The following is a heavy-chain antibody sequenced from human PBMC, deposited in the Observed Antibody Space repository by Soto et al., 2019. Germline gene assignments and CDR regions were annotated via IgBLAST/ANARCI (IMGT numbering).Heavy chain of an antibody. D-gene: IGHD3-9*01. CDR1: GGSISSSSYY. V-gene: IGHV4-39*01. Sequence: SETLSLTCTVSGGSISSSSYYWGWIRQPPGKGLEWIGSIYYSGSTYYNPSLKSRVTISVDTSKNQFSPKLSSVTAADTAVYYCARRALLRYFDWLFDYWGQGTLVTVSS. J-gene: IGHJ4*02. CDR2: IYYSGST. CDR3: ARRALLRYFDWLFDY.